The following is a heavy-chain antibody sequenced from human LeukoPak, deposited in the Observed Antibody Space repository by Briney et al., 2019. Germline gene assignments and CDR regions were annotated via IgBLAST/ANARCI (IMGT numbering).Heavy chain of an antibody. J-gene: IGHJ4*02. V-gene: IGHV3-30*02. D-gene: IGHD1-26*01. Sequence: GGSLRLSCAASGFTFSSYAMHWVRQAPGKGLEWVAFIRYDGSNKYYADSVKGRFTISRDNSKNTLYLQMNSLRAEDTAVYYCAKAVSRIVGATTCFDYWGQGTLVTVSS. CDR1: GFTFSSYA. CDR3: AKAVSRIVGATTCFDY. CDR2: IRYDGSNK.